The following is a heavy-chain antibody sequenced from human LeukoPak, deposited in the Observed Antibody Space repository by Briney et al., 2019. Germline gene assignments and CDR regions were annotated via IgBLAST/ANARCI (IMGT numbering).Heavy chain of an antibody. V-gene: IGHV5-51*01. J-gene: IGHJ5*02. Sequence: GESLKISCKGSGYSFTNYWIGWVRQMPGKGLEWMGIIYPGDSDTRYSPSFQGQVTISADKSTSTAFLQWSSLKASDTAMYYCARRVGDVRDRLENWFDPWGQGTLVTVSS. CDR2: IYPGDSDT. D-gene: IGHD3-10*01. CDR3: ARRVGDVRDRLENWFDP. CDR1: GYSFTNYW.